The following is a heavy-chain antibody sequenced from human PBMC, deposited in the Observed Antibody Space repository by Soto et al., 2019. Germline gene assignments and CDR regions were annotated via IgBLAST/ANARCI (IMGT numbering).Heavy chain of an antibody. V-gene: IGHV1-69*12. D-gene: IGHD3-3*01. CDR3: ARDGDPGYSFWSGPLGGGRFDP. CDR1: GGTFGNTA. J-gene: IGHJ5*02. Sequence: QVQLVQSGAEVKKPGSSVNVSCKTSGGTFGNTAVTWVRQAPGQGLEWIGGIVPMFGTANYAQKFRGRVTITADESTSTAYMELSSLRSDDTAVYYCARDGDPGYSFWSGPLGGGRFDPWGQGTLVTVSS. CDR2: IVPMFGTA.